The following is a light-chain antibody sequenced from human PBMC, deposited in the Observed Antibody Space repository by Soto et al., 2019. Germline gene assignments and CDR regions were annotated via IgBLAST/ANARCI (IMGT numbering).Light chain of an antibody. CDR3: QQLYTLPFT. CDR2: EAS. Sequence: DIQLTQSPSLLSASIGDRVTITCRASADISTFLSWYQQKPVKAPKLLIYEASTLQSGVPSRFSGSGSGTEFTLTISGLLPEDFAAYHCQQLYTLPFTFGQGTRLEIK. CDR1: ADISTF. J-gene: IGKJ5*01. V-gene: IGKV1-9*01.